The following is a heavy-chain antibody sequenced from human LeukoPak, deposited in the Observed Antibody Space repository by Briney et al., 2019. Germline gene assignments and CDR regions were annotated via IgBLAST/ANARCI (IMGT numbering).Heavy chain of an antibody. CDR2: IIPIFGTA. D-gene: IGHD2-8*01. Sequence: SVKVSCKASGGTFSSYAISWVRQAPGQGLEWMGGIIPIFGTANYAQKFQGRVTITADKSTSTAYMELSRLRSEDTAVYYCASLTGSLRSAMAWFDPWGQGTLVTVSS. V-gene: IGHV1-69*06. J-gene: IGHJ5*02. CDR3: ASLTGSLRSAMAWFDP. CDR1: GGTFSSYA.